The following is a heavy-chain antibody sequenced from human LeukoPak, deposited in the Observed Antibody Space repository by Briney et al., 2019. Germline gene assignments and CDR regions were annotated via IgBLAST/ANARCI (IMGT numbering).Heavy chain of an antibody. CDR3: ASRGYSYGPYDY. CDR1: GFTFSSYA. J-gene: IGHJ4*02. V-gene: IGHV3-23*01. D-gene: IGHD5-18*01. CDR2: ISGSGGST. Sequence: GGSLRLSCAASGFTFSSYAMSWVRKAQGKGREGVSAISGSGGSTYYADSVKGRFTISRDNSKNTLYLQMNSLRAEDTAVYYCASRGYSYGPYDYWGQGTLVTVSS.